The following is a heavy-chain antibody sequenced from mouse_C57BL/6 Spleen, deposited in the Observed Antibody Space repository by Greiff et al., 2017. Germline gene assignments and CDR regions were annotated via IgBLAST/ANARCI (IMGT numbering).Heavy chain of an antibody. CDR2: IWSGGST. CDR3: AKILYYEYGGCAY. Sequence: VKLVESGPGLVQPSQSLSITCTVSGFSLTSYGVHWVRQSPGKGLEWLGVIWSGGSTDYNAAFISRLSISKANSKSQVFFKMNSLQADDTAIYYCAKILYYEYGGCAYWGQGTLVTVSA. V-gene: IGHV2-2*01. CDR1: GFSLTSYG. D-gene: IGHD2-4*01. J-gene: IGHJ3*01.